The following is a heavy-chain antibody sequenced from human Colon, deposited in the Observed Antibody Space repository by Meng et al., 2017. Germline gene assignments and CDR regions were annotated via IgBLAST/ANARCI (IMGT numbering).Heavy chain of an antibody. Sequence: ASVKVSCKASGYTFTSYYMHWVRQAPGQGLEWMGIINPSGGSTSYAQKFQGRVTMTRDTSTSTVYMELSSLRSEDTAVYYCARGGGMTYYYDSRGYYFDYWGQGTLVTVSS. V-gene: IGHV1-46*01. CDR2: INPSGGST. CDR3: ARGGGMTYYYDSRGYYFDY. J-gene: IGHJ4*02. D-gene: IGHD3-22*01. CDR1: GYTFTSYY.